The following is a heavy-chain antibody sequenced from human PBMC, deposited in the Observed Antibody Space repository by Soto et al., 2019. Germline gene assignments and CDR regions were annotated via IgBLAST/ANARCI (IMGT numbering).Heavy chain of an antibody. CDR2: IIPIFGTA. Sequence: QVQLVQSGAEVKKPGSSVKVSCKASGGTFSSYAISWVRQAPGQGLEWLGGIIPIFGTANYAQKFRGRVTITADESTSTAYMELSSLRSEDTAVYYCARRIMVRGVSDYYYGMDVWGQGTTVTVSS. J-gene: IGHJ6*02. CDR3: ARRIMVRGVSDYYYGMDV. D-gene: IGHD3-10*01. V-gene: IGHV1-69*01. CDR1: GGTFSSYA.